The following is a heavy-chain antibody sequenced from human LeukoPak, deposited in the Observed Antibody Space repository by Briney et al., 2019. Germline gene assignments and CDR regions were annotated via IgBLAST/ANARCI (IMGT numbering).Heavy chain of an antibody. D-gene: IGHD3-3*01. CDR3: AKDKTYDDFWSGHDAFDI. CDR1: GFTFSTFA. J-gene: IGHJ3*02. CDR2: ISGSGDST. V-gene: IGHV3-23*01. Sequence: PGGSLRLSCEASGFTFSTFAMSWVRQAPGKGLEWVSVISGSGDSTYYADSVKGRFTISRDISKNTLYLQMKSLRAGDTAVYYCAKDKTYDDFWSGHDAFDIWGQGTMVTVSS.